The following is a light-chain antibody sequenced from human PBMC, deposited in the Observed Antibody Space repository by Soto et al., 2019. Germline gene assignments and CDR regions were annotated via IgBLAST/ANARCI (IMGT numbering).Light chain of an antibody. CDR3: ISYGGNTNVV. Sequence: QSALTQPPSASGSPGQSVTISCTGTSSDVGGYDFVSWYHQHPGKAHKIFIYDVSKRASGVPDRFSCYKSGNTAPLTGAGRSHDDEAYYYGISYGGNTNVVFGGGTKLTVL. CDR2: DVS. J-gene: IGLJ2*01. CDR1: SSDVGGYDF. V-gene: IGLV2-8*01.